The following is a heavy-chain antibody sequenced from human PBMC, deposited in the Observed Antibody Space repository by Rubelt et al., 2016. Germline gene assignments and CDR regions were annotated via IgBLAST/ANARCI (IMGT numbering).Heavy chain of an antibody. CDR2: IYYSGST. CDR1: GGFISSYY. D-gene: IGHD2/OR15-2a*01. V-gene: IGHV4-59*08. CDR3: ARRPIEFWFDP. J-gene: IGHJ5*02. Sequence: QVQLQESGPGLVKPSETLSLTCTVSGGFISSYYWSWIRQPPGKGLEWIGYIYYSGSTNHNPSLKCRVTISVDTSKNQFSLKLSSVTAADTAVYYCARRPIEFWFDPWGQGTLVTVSS.